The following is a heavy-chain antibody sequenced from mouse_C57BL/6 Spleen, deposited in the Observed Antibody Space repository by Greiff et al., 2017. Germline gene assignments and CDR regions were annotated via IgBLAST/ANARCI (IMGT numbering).Heavy chain of an antibody. CDR3: ARWELKGCSY. J-gene: IGHJ3*01. CDR1: GFTFTGYG. V-gene: IGHV1-9*01. Sequence: QVQLQQSGAELVKPGASVKLSCKASGFTFTGYGINWVKQRPGHGLEWIGEILPGSGNTHYTAKFKGKATFTADTSSNTAYIQHSSLTTEDSAVYYCARWELKGCSYGGHGTLVTASA. D-gene: IGHD4-1*01. CDR2: ILPGSGNT.